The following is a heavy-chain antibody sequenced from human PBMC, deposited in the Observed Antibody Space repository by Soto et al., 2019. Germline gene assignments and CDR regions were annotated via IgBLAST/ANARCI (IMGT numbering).Heavy chain of an antibody. J-gene: IGHJ6*02. CDR3: ARKIAAAGTIESDYYYYGMDV. CDR1: GGTFSTYA. V-gene: IGHV1-69*12. CDR2: IIPMFGTA. Sequence: QVQLVQSGAEVRKPGSSVKVSCKASGGTFSTYAINWVRQAPGQGLEWMGGIIPMFGTANYAQKFQGRVMITADESTSTAYMELSSLRSEDTAVYYCARKIAAAGTIESDYYYYGMDVWGQGTTVTVSS. D-gene: IGHD6-13*01.